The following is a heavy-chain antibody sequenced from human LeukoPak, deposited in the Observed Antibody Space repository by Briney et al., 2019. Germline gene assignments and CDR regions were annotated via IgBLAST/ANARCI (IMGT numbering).Heavy chain of an antibody. J-gene: IGHJ5*02. CDR1: GYTLTDYY. CDR3: ARDPWGGDIVVVPAAIHDP. CDR2: INGKNGDT. V-gene: IGHV1-2*06. Sequence: ASVKVSCTASGYTLTDYYIHWVRQAPGQGLEWMGRINGKNGDTNYARKFQGRVTMTRDTSISTAYMELSRLRSDDTAVFYCARDPWGGDIVVVPAAIHDPWGQGTLVTVSS. D-gene: IGHD2-2*01.